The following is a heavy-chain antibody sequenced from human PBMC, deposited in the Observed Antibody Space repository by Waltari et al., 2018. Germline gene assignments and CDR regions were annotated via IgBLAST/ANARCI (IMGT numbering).Heavy chain of an antibody. CDR2: ISHDGSNK. V-gene: IGHV3-30*18. D-gene: IGHD5-12*01. CDR1: GFTFSSYG. Sequence: QVQLVVSGGGVVQPGRSLRLSCAASGFTFSSYGMHWVRQAPGKGLEWVAVISHDGSNKYYADSVKGRFIISRDNSKNTLYLQMNSLRVEDTAVYYCAKDLLRGGPRITYYGMDVWGQGTTVTVSS. CDR3: AKDLLRGGPRITYYGMDV. J-gene: IGHJ6*02.